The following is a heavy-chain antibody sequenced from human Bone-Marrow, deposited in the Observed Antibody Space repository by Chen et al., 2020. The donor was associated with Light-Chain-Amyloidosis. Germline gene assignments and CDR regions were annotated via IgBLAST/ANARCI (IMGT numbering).Heavy chain of an antibody. V-gene: IGHV3-74*01. Sequence: DVQLLESGGGLVQPGGSLRLSCAASGFTFRTSWMHWVRQAPGKGLVWVSRINPDGTRVDYADSVRGRFTISRHDAKSTVYLQMNSLRAEDTAVYYCSREFTGYDDYWGQGTLVTVSS. CDR2: INPDGTRV. CDR1: GFTFRTSW. CDR3: SREFTGYDDY. D-gene: IGHD5-12*01. J-gene: IGHJ4*02.